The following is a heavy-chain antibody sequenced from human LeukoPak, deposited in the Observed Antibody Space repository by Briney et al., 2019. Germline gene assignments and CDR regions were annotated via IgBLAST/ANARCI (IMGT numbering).Heavy chain of an antibody. D-gene: IGHD3-10*01. Sequence: GGSLRLSCAASGFTFNSYGMHWVRQAPGKGLEWVAVIWYDGSNKYYADSVKGRFTISRDNSKNTLYLQMNSLRAEDTAVYYCARESTMVRGVPIDYWGQGTLVTVSS. CDR2: IWYDGSNK. CDR1: GFTFNSYG. V-gene: IGHV3-33*01. J-gene: IGHJ4*02. CDR3: ARESTMVRGVPIDY.